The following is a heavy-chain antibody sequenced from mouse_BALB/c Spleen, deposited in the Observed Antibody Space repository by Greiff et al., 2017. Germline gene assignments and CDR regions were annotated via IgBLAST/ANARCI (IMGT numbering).Heavy chain of an antibody. J-gene: IGHJ3*01. D-gene: IGHD1-1*01. CDR2: ISSGSSTI. CDR1: GFTFSSFG. V-gene: IGHV5-17*02. CDR3: ARSGITTVVPFAY. Sequence: LVESGGGLVQPGGSRKLSCAASGFTFSSFGMHWVRQAPEKGLEWVAYISSGSSTIYYADTVKGRFTISRDNPKNTLFLQMTSLRSEDTAMYYCARSGITTVVPFAYWGQGTLVTVSA.